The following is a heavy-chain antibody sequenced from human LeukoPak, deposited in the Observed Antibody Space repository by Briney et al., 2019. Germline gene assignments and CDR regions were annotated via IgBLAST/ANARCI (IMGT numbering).Heavy chain of an antibody. CDR3: ARVPGYYYYYMDV. D-gene: IGHD1-14*01. V-gene: IGHV3-30*01. Sequence: PGGSLRLSCAASGFTFSSYAMHWVRQAPGKGLEWVAVISYDGSNKYYADSVKGRFAISRDNSKNTLYLQMNSLRAEDTAVYYCARVPGYYYYYMDVWGKGTTVTVSS. CDR1: GFTFSSYA. CDR2: ISYDGSNK. J-gene: IGHJ6*03.